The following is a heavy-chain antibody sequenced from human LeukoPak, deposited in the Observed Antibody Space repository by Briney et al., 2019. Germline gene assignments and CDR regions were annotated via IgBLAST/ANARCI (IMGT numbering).Heavy chain of an antibody. CDR2: IISDGSEG. CDR1: GFTFSGFW. V-gene: IGHV3-7*03. Sequence: GGSLRLSCAVSGFTFSGFWMSWSRQAPGKGLEWVASIISDGSEGYYADVVKGRFTISRDNAKNSLCLQINSLRAEDTAVYYCARSSYSSSSSVWGQGTMVTVSS. CDR3: ARSSYSSSSSV. D-gene: IGHD6-6*01. J-gene: IGHJ3*01.